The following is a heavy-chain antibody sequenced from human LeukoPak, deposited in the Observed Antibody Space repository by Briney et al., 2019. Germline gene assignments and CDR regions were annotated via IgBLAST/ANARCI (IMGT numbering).Heavy chain of an antibody. CDR3: ARATPDYFGVVIPNWFDP. J-gene: IGHJ5*02. CDR2: ISSSGSTI. Sequence: GGSLRLSCAASGFTFSSYEMNWVRQAPGKGLEWVSYISSSGSTIYYADSVKGRFTISRDNAKNSLYLQMNSLRAEDTAVYYCARATPDYFGVVIPNWFDPWGQGTLVTVSS. V-gene: IGHV3-48*03. D-gene: IGHD3-3*01. CDR1: GFTFSSYE.